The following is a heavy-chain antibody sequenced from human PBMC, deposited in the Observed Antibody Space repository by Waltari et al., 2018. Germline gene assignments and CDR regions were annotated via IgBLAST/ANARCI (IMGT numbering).Heavy chain of an antibody. D-gene: IGHD2-2*01. Sequence: QVQLQASVQGLVKPSGILSLTCAVSRGSISSSKWWRWVGKPLGKGLQWIRGLYHSRRTHYNPSLKGRVTISVDKSESQFSLKLSSVTAADTAVYYCARGGKGPAAGHLFDPWGQGTLVTVSS. CDR3: ARGGKGPAAGHLFDP. CDR2: LYHSRRT. J-gene: IGHJ5*02. V-gene: IGHV4-4*02. CDR1: RGSISSSKW.